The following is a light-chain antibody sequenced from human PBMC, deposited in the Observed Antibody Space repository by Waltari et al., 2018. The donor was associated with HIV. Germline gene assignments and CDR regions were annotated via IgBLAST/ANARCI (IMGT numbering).Light chain of an antibody. J-gene: IGKJ2*01. CDR3: QHFDTSLPKYT. CDR2: GAS. Sequence: EFVLTQSTGTLSLSKGERATLSCRASKSVSSSYLAWYQQRPGQAPRLLIYGASSRATGIPDRFTGSGSGTDFTLTISRLEPEDFAVYYCQHFDTSLPKYTFGQGTKLEIK. V-gene: IGKV3-20*01. CDR1: KSVSSSY.